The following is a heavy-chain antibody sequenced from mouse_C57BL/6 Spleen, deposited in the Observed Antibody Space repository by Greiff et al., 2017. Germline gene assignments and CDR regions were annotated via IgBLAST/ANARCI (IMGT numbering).Heavy chain of an antibody. J-gene: IGHJ2*01. CDR2: IHPNSGST. CDR1: GYTFTSYW. D-gene: IGHD1-1*01. V-gene: IGHV1-64*01. CDR3: ARSVVDYFDY. Sequence: QVQLQQPGAELVKPGASVKLSCKASGYTFTSYWMHWVKQRPGQGLEWIGMIHPNSGSTNYNEKFKSKATLTVDKSSSTAYMQLSSLTAEDSAVYYCARSVVDYFDYWGQGTTLTVSS.